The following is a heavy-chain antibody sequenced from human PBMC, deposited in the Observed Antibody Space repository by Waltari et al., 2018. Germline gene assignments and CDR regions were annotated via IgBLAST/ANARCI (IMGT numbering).Heavy chain of an antibody. CDR3: AKDRSGPIVVVPDGYMDV. Sequence: EVQLLESGGGLVQPGGSLRLSCAASGFTFSSYAMSWVRQAPGKGLEWVSVIYSGGSTYYADAVKGRFTISRDNAKNTLYLQMNSLRAEDTAVYYCAKDRSGPIVVVPDGYMDVWGKGTTVTVSS. J-gene: IGHJ6*03. CDR2: IYSGGST. CDR1: GFTFSSYA. D-gene: IGHD3-22*01. V-gene: IGHV3-23*03.